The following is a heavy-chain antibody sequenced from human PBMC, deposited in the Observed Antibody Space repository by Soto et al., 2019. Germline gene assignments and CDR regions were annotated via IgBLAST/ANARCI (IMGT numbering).Heavy chain of an antibody. CDR3: SRVGGYYGDYPNFDY. CDR1: GSSISPFY. Sequence: SETLSLTCIVSGSSISPFYWSWIRQPPGKVLERIGNIYYSGSTNYNPSIKSRVTISVDTSKRQFSLNLYSMTAADTAVYYCSRVGGYYGDYPNFDYWGQGTRVT. V-gene: IGHV4-59*01. J-gene: IGHJ4*02. D-gene: IGHD4-17*01. CDR2: IYYSGST.